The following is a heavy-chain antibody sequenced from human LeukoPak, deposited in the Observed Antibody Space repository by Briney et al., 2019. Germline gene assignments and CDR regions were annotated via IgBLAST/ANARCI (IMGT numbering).Heavy chain of an antibody. CDR2: ISSSGSTI. V-gene: IGHV3-11*01. D-gene: IGHD3-10*01. CDR3: ARDFRGYYGSGYFDY. J-gene: IGHJ4*02. Sequence: GGSLRLSCAASGFTFSDYYISWIRQAPGKGLEWFSYISSSGSTIYYADSVKGRFTISRDNAKNSLYLQMNSLRAEDTAVYYCARDFRGYYGSGYFDYWGQGTLVTVSS. CDR1: GFTFSDYY.